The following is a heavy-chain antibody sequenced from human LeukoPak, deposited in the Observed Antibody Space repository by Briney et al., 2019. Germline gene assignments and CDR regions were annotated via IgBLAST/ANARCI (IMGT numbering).Heavy chain of an antibody. CDR3: ARDAAAGSYDY. D-gene: IGHD6-13*01. CDR2: IYSGGST. V-gene: IGHV3-53*04. J-gene: IGHJ4*02. CDR1: GFTVSSNY. Sequence: GGSLRLSCAASGFTVSSNYMSWVRQAPGKGLEWVSVIYSGGSTYYADSVKGRSTISRHNSKNTLYLQMNSLRAEDTAVYYCARDAAAGSYDYWGQGTLVTVSS.